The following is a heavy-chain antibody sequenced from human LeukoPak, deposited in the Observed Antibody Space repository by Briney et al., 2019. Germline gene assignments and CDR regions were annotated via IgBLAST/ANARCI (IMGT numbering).Heavy chain of an antibody. D-gene: IGHD2-2*01. V-gene: IGHV1-18*01. CDR2: ISAYNGNT. J-gene: IGHJ6*03. CDR3: ARDKGYCSSTSCPPIDVGYYYYYYMDV. Sequence: ASVKVSCKASGYTFTSYGISWVRQASGQGLEWMGWISAYNGNTNYAEKLQGRVTMTTDTSTSTAYMELRSLRSDDTAVYYCARDKGYCSSTSCPPIDVGYYYYYYMDVWGKGTTVTVSS. CDR1: GYTFTSYG.